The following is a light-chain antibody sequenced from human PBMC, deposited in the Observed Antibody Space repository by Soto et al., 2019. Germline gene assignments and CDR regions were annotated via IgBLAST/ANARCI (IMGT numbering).Light chain of an antibody. Sequence: EIVMTQSPATLSVSPGERATLSCRASQSASRNLAWYQQKPGQAPWLLIYAASTRATGIPARFSGSGSGTEFTLTISSLQSEDFAVYYCQQYNKCPLTFGGGTKVEIK. CDR2: AAS. CDR3: QQYNKCPLT. V-gene: IGKV3-15*01. J-gene: IGKJ4*01. CDR1: QSASRN.